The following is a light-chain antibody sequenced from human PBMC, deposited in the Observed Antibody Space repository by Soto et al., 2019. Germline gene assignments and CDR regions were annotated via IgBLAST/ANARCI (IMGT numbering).Light chain of an antibody. Sequence: EIVLTQSTATLSLSPGERATLSCRASQSVSNSLAWYQQKPGQAPRLLIYDVSKRASGVPARLSGSGSGTDFTLTISSLEPEDFALYYCQQRSKWPPTFGQGTKVEIK. J-gene: IGKJ1*01. CDR2: DVS. V-gene: IGKV3-11*01. CDR3: QQRSKWPPT. CDR1: QSVSNS.